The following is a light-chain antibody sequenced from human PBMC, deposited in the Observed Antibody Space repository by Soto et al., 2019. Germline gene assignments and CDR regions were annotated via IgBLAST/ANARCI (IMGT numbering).Light chain of an antibody. CDR1: QSVSRN. Sequence: EVVLTQSPATLSVSPGDRATLSCRASQSVSRNLAWYQQKPGQAPRLLIYGASTRATGVPARFSGSGSATEFTLSSSSLRSEDVAAYYCQQYGYWPLETFVQGTKL. J-gene: IGKJ2*01. V-gene: IGKV3-15*01. CDR2: GAS. CDR3: QQYGYWPLET.